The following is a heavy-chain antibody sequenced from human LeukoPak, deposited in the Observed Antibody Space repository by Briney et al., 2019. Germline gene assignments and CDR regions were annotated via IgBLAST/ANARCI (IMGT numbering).Heavy chain of an antibody. V-gene: IGHV3-23*01. J-gene: IGHJ4*02. D-gene: IGHD3-22*01. CDR1: GFTGPSFA. Sequence: LPGGSLTLSCSASGFTGPSFAMAWVRQAPGKGLEWVSGIAAGATGTYYSDSVKGRFTISRDNSRKTVQLQMNSLRAEDTAVYYCAKSYDSGGYPLGDYWGQGTLVTVSS. CDR2: IAAGATGT. CDR3: AKSYDSGGYPLGDY.